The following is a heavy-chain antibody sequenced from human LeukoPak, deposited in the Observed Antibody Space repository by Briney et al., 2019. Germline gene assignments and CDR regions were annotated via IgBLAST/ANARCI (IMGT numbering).Heavy chain of an antibody. Sequence: SLRLSCAASGFTXXSYAMHRVRQAPGKGLEWVAVISYDGSNKYYADSVKGRFTISRDNSKNTLYLQMNSLRAEDTAVYYCARDDWYCSGGSCYYYYGMDVWGQGTTVTVSS. V-gene: IGHV3-30-3*01. CDR3: ARDDWYCSGGSCYYYYGMDV. D-gene: IGHD2-15*01. J-gene: IGHJ6*02. CDR1: GFTXXSYA. CDR2: ISYDGSNK.